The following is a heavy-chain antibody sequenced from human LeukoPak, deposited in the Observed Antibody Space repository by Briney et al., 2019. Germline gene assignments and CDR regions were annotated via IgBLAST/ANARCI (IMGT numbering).Heavy chain of an antibody. Sequence: GGPLRLSCAASGLTVSNNYMSWVRQAPGKGLEWVSLMYRGGSTYYADSVKGRFTISRDNSKNTLYLQMNSLRAEDTAVYYCARDDGAYWGQGTLVTVSS. CDR2: MYRGGST. J-gene: IGHJ4*02. D-gene: IGHD3-10*01. V-gene: IGHV3-53*01. CDR3: ARDDGAY. CDR1: GLTVSNNY.